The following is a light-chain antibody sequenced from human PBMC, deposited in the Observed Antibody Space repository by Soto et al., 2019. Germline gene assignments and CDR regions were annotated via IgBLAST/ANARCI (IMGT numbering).Light chain of an antibody. CDR1: QSVSNNY. CDR3: QQYGRSPST. J-gene: IGKJ4*01. Sequence: EIVLTQSPGTLSLSPGERATLSCRASQSVSNNYLALYQQKPGQAPRLLIYGASSRATGIPDRFSGSGSGTDFTLTISRLEPEDVAVYYCQQYGRSPSTFGGGTKVEIK. CDR2: GAS. V-gene: IGKV3-20*01.